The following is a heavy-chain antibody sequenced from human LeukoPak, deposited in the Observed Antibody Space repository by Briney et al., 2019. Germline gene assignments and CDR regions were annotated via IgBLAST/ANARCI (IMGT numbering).Heavy chain of an antibody. CDR1: GFTLDDYA. CDR2: ISWDSSNA. D-gene: IGHD3-9*01. Sequence: GRSLRLSCVVSGFTLDDYAMNWVRQVPGKGLEWVSSISWDSSNAAYADSVKGRFTIFRDNAKNSLYLQMNCLRPEDTAFYYCIKDMGFDLLKDAFHIWGQGTLVTVSS. CDR3: IKDMGFDLLKDAFHI. V-gene: IGHV3-9*01. J-gene: IGHJ3*02.